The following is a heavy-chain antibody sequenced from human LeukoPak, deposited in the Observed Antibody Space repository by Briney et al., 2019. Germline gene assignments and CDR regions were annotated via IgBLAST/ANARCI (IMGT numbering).Heavy chain of an antibody. CDR3: ARDYGDLPARVPYFDY. J-gene: IGHJ4*02. V-gene: IGHV3-48*02. CDR2: CSSSSSMI. Sequence: GGSLRLSCAASGFTFSSYSMNWVRPAPWRGVAWVSYCSSSSSMIYYADSVKGRFTISRDNAKNSLYLQMKSLRDEDTAIYYCARDYGDLPARVPYFDYWGQGTLVTVSS. D-gene: IGHD4-17*01. CDR1: GFTFSSYS.